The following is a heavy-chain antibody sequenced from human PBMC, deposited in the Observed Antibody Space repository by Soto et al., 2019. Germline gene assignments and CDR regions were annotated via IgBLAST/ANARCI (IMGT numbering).Heavy chain of an antibody. CDR2: IKQDGSER. J-gene: IGHJ2*01. D-gene: IGHD3-10*01. CDR3: VSLEGIWYFDL. Sequence: GGSLRLSCAASGFTFSRHWMTWVRQAPGKGLEWVVDIKQDGSERYFVDSVKGRFTISRDNAKNSMYLQMNSLRAEDTTVYYCVSLEGIWYFDLWGRGTLVTVSS. V-gene: IGHV3-7*01. CDR1: GFTFSRHW.